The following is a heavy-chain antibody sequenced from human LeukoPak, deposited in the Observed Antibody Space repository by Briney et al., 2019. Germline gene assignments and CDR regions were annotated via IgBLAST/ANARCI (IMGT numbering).Heavy chain of an antibody. Sequence: ASVKVSCKASGYTLRSYGITWVRQAPGQGLEWMGWISAYNGNTKYPQKLQGRVTMTTDTSTSTAYMELRSLRSEDTAVYYCAGDRAAWYYGSGTYEWFDPWGQGTLVTVSS. V-gene: IGHV1-18*01. CDR2: ISAYNGNT. CDR3: AGDRAAWYYGSGTYEWFDP. J-gene: IGHJ5*02. CDR1: GYTLRSYG. D-gene: IGHD3-10*01.